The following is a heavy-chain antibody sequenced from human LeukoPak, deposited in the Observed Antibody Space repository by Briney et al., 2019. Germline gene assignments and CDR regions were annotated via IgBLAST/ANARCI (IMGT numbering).Heavy chain of an antibody. CDR3: ARAIDEGIDY. J-gene: IGHJ4*02. Sequence: ASVKVSCKASGYTFTSYGISWVRQAPGQGLEWMGWINPNSGGTNYAQKFQGRVTMTRDTSISTAYMELSRLRSDDTAVYYCARAIDEGIDYWGQGTLVTVSS. CDR2: INPNSGGT. V-gene: IGHV1-2*02. D-gene: IGHD6-13*01. CDR1: GYTFTSYG.